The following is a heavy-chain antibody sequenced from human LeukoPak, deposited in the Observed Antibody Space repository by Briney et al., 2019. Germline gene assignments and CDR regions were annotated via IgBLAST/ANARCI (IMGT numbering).Heavy chain of an antibody. Sequence: GGSLRLSCAASGFTFNNYPMTGVRQAPGKGLEWGSSINPSGGNTYYADSVKGRFTISRDNSENTLYLQMNSLRAEDTALYYCAKGINGYFDYWGQGTLVTVSS. CDR3: AKGINGYFDY. V-gene: IGHV3-23*01. J-gene: IGHJ4*02. CDR2: INPSGGNT. CDR1: GFTFNNYP. D-gene: IGHD2-8*01.